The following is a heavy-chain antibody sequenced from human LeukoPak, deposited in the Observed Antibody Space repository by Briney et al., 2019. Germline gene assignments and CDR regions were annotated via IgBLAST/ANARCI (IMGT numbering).Heavy chain of an antibody. J-gene: IGHJ4*02. CDR1: GFTFSSYS. CDR2: ISSSSSTI. Sequence: PGGSLRLSCAASGFTFSSYSMNWVRQAPGKGLEWVSYISSSSSTIYYADSVKGRFTISRDNAKNSLYLQMNSLRAEDTAVYYCARDLVRLGEPSFDYWGQGTLVTVSS. D-gene: IGHD3-16*01. CDR3: ARDLVRLGEPSFDY. V-gene: IGHV3-48*04.